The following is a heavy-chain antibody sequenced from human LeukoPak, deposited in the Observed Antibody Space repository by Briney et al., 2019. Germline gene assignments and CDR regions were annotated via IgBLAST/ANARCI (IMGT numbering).Heavy chain of an antibody. J-gene: IGHJ4*02. CDR1: GFTFSNYW. CDR2: ISYDGSNK. V-gene: IGHV3-30*18. D-gene: IGHD3-3*01. Sequence: PGGSLRLSCAASGFTFSNYWMHWVRQAPGKGLEWVAVISYDGSNKYYADSVKGRFTISRDNSKNTLYLQMNSPRAEDTAVYYCAKEMPGSGYCYDYWGQGTLVTVSS. CDR3: AKEMPGSGYCYDY.